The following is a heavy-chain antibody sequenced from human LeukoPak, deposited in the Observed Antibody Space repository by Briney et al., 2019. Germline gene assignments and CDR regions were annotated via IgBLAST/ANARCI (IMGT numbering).Heavy chain of an antibody. CDR3: ARRNGRYYYDSSGQFFDY. CDR2: INHSGST. J-gene: IGHJ4*02. V-gene: IGHV4-34*01. Sequence: SETLSLTCAVYGGSFSGYYWSWIRQPPGKGLEWIGEINHSGSTNYNPSLKRRVTISVDTSKTQFSLKLSSVTAADTAVYYCARRNGRYYYDSSGQFFDYWGQGTLVTVSS. CDR1: GGSFSGYY. D-gene: IGHD3-22*01.